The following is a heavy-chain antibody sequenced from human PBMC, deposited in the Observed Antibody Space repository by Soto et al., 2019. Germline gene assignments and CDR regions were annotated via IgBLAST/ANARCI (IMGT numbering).Heavy chain of an antibody. Sequence: SVKLSCKASGGTFSSYAISWVRQAPGQGLEWMGGIIPIFGTANYAQKFQGRVTITADESTSTAYMELSSLRSEDTAVYYCARVEQLGPYDDYYYYGMDVWGQGTTVTVSS. CDR3: ARVEQLGPYDDYYYYGMDV. CDR2: IIPIFGTA. D-gene: IGHD6-13*01. CDR1: GGTFSSYA. J-gene: IGHJ6*02. V-gene: IGHV1-69*13.